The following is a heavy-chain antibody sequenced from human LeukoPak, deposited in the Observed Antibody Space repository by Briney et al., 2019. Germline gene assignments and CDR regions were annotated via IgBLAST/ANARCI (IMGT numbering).Heavy chain of an antibody. J-gene: IGHJ4*02. V-gene: IGHV4-31*03. D-gene: IGHD5-18*01. CDR1: GGSISSGGYY. CDR3: ARDGYSYGLDY. Sequence: NPSETLSLTCTVSGGSISSGGYYWSWVRQHPGKGLEWIGYIYYSGSTYYNPSLKSRVTISVDTSKNQFSLKLSSVTAADTAVYYCARDGYSYGLDYWGQGTLVTVSS. CDR2: IYYSGST.